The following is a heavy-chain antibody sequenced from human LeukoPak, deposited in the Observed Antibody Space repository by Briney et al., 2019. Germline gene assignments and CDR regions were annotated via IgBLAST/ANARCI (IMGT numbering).Heavy chain of an antibody. CDR2: IYYSGST. D-gene: IGHD5-24*01. J-gene: IGHJ4*02. Sequence: SETLSLTCTVSGGSISSGGYYWSWIRQHPGKDLEWIGYIYYSGSTYYNPSLKSRVTISVDTSKNQFSLKLSSVTAADTAVYYCARGGVSRGDGYNSDYWGQGTLVTVSS. CDR3: ARGGVSRGDGYNSDY. V-gene: IGHV4-31*03. CDR1: GGSISSGGYY.